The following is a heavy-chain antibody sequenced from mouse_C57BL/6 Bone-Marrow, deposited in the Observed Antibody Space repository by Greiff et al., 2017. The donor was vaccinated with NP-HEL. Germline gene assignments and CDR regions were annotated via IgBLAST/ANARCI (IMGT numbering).Heavy chain of an antibody. CDR1: GFTIKNTY. V-gene: IGHV14-3*01. CDR2: IDPANGNT. Sequence: VQLQQSVAELVRPGASVKLSCTASGFTIKNTYMHWVKQRPEQGLEWIGRIDPANGNTKYAPKFQGKATITADTSSNTAYLQLSSLTSEDTAIYYCARTSPYYFDYWGQGTTLTVSS. CDR3: ARTSPYYFDY. J-gene: IGHJ2*01.